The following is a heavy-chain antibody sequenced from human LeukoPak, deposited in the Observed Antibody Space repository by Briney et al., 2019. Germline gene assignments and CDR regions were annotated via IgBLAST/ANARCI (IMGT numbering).Heavy chain of an antibody. CDR1: GGSFSGYY. CDR3: ARATYYYDSSGYYYGNYFDY. CDR2: INHRGST. D-gene: IGHD3-22*01. Sequence: SETLSLTCAVFGGSFSGYYWSWIRQPPGKGLEWIGEINHRGSTNYNPSLKSRVTISVDTSKNQFSLKLSSVTAADTAVYYCARATYYYDSSGYYYGNYFDYWGQGTLVTVSS. V-gene: IGHV4-34*01. J-gene: IGHJ4*02.